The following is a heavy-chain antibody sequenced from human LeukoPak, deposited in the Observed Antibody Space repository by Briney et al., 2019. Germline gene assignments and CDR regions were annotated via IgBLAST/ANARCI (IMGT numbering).Heavy chain of an antibody. J-gene: IGHJ4*02. V-gene: IGHV4-59*01. D-gene: IGHD5-18*01. Sequence: PSETLSLTCTVSGGSISSYYWSWIRQPPGKGLEWIGYIYYSGSTNYNPSLKSRVTISVDTSKNQFSLKLSSVTAADTAVYYCARSGYSYDFDYWGQGTLVTVSS. CDR3: ARSGYSYDFDY. CDR2: IYYSGST. CDR1: GGSISSYY.